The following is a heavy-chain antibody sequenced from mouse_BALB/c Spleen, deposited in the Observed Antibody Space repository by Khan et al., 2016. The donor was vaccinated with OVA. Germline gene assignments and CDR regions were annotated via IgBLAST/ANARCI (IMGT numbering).Heavy chain of an antibody. J-gene: IGHJ4*01. V-gene: IGHV2-6-5*01. CDR2: IWGGGST. CDR3: AKGVLSYYYALDY. CDR1: GFSLTDYG. Sequence: QVQLQQSGPGLVAPSQSLSITCTVSGFSLTDYGVSWIRQPPGKGLEWMGDIWGGGSTYYNSAIKSRLSISKDNSKCQVFLKMSRLQTDDTAMSYCAKGVLSYYYALDYWGQGTSVTVSS.